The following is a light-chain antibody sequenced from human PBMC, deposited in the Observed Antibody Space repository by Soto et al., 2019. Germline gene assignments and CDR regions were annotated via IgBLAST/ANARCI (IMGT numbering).Light chain of an antibody. CDR2: EVT. CDR3: SSYAGTNDRVV. Sequence: QSALTQPPSASGSPRQSVTISCTGTSSDVGGYNYVSWYQQHPGKAPKLMIYEVTKRPSGVPDRFSGSKSGTTASLTVSGLQADDEADYYCSSYAGTNDRVVFGGGTQLTVL. CDR1: SSDVGGYNY. V-gene: IGLV2-8*01. J-gene: IGLJ2*01.